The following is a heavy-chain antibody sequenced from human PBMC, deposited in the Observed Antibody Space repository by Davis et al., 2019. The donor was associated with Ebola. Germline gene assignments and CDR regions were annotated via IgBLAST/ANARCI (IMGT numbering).Heavy chain of an antibody. CDR2: IGWNGGNI. CDR1: GFTFDDYA. V-gene: IGHV3-9*01. CDR3: AKDGALAGKWGMDY. Sequence: PGGSLRLSCAASGFTFDDYAMHWVRHAPGKGLEWVSGIGWNGGNIGYAESVKGRFTISRDNAKNSLYLQMNSLRAEDTALYYCAKDGALAGKWGMDYWGQGTLVIVSS. D-gene: IGHD6-19*01. J-gene: IGHJ4*02.